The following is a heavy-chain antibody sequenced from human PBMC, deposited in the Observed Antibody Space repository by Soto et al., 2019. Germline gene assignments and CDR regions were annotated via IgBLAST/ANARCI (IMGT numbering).Heavy chain of an antibody. CDR3: ARDPPNFYYYGMDV. V-gene: IGHV3-48*02. Sequence: GGSLRLSCIASGFTLSTYSMTWVRQAPGKGLEWLSYISKSSTTINYADSVKGRFTISRDNAKNSVYLEMSSLRDEDSAVYYCARDPPNFYYYGMDVWGQGTTVPVS. CDR1: GFTLSTYS. J-gene: IGHJ6*02. CDR2: ISKSSTTI.